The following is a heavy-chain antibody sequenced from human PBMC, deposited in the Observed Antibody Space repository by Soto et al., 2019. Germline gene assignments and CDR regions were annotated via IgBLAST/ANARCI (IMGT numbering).Heavy chain of an antibody. CDR3: ARDLSGTGLDI. J-gene: IGHJ6*02. CDR2: IYSTGGT. CDR1: GDSIGRFY. V-gene: IGHV4-4*07. Sequence: PSETLSLTCNVSGDSIGRFYWSWIRQSAEKGLEWIGHIYSTGGTAYNPALEGRITISLDRSNNHVSLEMNSVTAADTAVYFCARDLSGTGLDIWGRGTRVTVSS. D-gene: IGHD1-26*01.